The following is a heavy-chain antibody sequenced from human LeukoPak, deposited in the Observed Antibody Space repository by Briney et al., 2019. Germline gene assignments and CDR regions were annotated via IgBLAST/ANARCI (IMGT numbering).Heavy chain of an antibody. Sequence: SETLSLTCAVSGYSISSSNYWGWIRQPPGKGLEWIGHIYYSGSIYYNPSLKSRVTMSVDTSKNQFSLKLSSVTAVDTAVYYCARKATTGPTKAAFDIWGQGTMVTVSS. CDR2: IYYSGSI. D-gene: IGHD4-17*01. J-gene: IGHJ3*02. CDR3: ARKATTGPTKAAFDI. V-gene: IGHV4-28*05. CDR1: GYSISSSNY.